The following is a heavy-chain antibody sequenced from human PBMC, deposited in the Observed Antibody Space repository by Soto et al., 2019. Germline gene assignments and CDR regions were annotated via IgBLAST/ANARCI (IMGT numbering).Heavy chain of an antibody. D-gene: IGHD3-10*01. J-gene: IGHJ6*02. CDR1: GGTFSSYA. Sequence: KFSCKASGGTFSSYAISWVRQAPGQGLEWMGGIIPIFGTANYAQKFQGRVTITADESTSTAYMELRSLRSDDTAIYYCTREGSAPYYYYGMDAWGQGTTVTVSS. V-gene: IGHV1-69*01. CDR2: IIPIFGTA. CDR3: TREGSAPYYYYGMDA.